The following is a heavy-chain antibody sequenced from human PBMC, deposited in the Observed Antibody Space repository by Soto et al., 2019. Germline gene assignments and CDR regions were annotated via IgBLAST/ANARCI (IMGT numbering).Heavy chain of an antibody. CDR2: IYPSGST. V-gene: IGHV4-4*07. D-gene: IGHD5-12*01. Sequence: ASETLSLTCIVSGGSISGHSWIWIRQPAGRGLEWIGHIYPSGSTSYNPSLRSRVTMSLDTSNNQIFLNLTSVTAADTAVFYCVRGRSYSVYDIWGPGTLVTVSS. CDR1: GGSISGHS. J-gene: IGHJ4*02. CDR3: VRGRSYSVYDI.